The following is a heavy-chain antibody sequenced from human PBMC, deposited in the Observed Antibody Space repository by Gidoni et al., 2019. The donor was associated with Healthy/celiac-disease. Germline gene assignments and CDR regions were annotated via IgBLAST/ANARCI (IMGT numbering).Heavy chain of an antibody. CDR3: ARVGTVTELDY. CDR1: GCSRSMGGYH. D-gene: IGHD7-27*01. V-gene: IGHV4-31*03. J-gene: IGHJ4*02. Sequence: QVQLQESGPGLVKPSQTLSRTCTVSGCSRSMGGYHWSWIRQHPGKGLEWIGYIYYSGSTYYNPSLKSRVTISVDTSKNQFSLTLSSVTAADTAVYYCARVGTVTELDYWGQGTLVTVSS. CDR2: IYYSGST.